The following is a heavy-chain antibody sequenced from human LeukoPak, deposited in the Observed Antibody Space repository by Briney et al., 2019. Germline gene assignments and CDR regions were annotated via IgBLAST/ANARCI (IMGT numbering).Heavy chain of an antibody. CDR3: ARDGVDCGGDCYTHYFDY. V-gene: IGHV4-59*01. CDR1: GGSISSYY. D-gene: IGHD2-21*02. CDR2: IYYSGST. Sequence: PSETLSLTCTVSGGSISSYYWSWIRQPPGKGLEWIGYIYYSGSTNYNPSLKSRVTISVDASKYQFSLPLSSVTAADTVVYYCARDGVDCGGDCYTHYFDYWGQGTLVTVSS. J-gene: IGHJ4*02.